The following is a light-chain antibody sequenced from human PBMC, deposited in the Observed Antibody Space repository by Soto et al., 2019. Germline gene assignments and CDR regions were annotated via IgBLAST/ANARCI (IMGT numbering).Light chain of an antibody. Sequence: DIQMTQSPSSLSASVGDRVTITCRASQSISTYLNWYQQKPGKAPKLLIYGASSLQSGVPSRFSGSVSETAFTLTISSLQPEDFATYYCQQSYSSPITFGQGTRLEIK. CDR3: QQSYSSPIT. CDR1: QSISTY. CDR2: GAS. V-gene: IGKV1-39*01. J-gene: IGKJ5*01.